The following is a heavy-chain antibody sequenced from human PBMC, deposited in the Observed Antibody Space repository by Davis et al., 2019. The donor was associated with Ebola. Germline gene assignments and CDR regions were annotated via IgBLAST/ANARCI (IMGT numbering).Heavy chain of an antibody. Sequence: GGSLRLSCAASGFTFSSYAMSWFRQVPGKGLGWLSAINGGGSNTYYADSVKGRFTISRDNSKNSLYLQMDSLRAEDTAVYYCARGSSTGTTEFDYWGQGTLVTVSS. CDR2: INGGGSNT. J-gene: IGHJ4*02. CDR1: GFTFSSYA. CDR3: ARGSSTGTTEFDY. D-gene: IGHD1-1*01. V-gene: IGHV3-23*01.